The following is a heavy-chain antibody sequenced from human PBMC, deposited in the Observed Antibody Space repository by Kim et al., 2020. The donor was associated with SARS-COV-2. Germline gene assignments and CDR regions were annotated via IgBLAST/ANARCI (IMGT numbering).Heavy chain of an antibody. CDR2: MNPNSGNT. D-gene: IGHD3-16*02. V-gene: IGHV1-8*01. CDR3: ARGGAYYDYIWGSYRVYFDY. Sequence: ASVKVSCKASGYTFTSYDINWVRQATGQGLEWMGWMNPNSGNTGYAQKFQGRVTMTRNTSISTAYMELSSLRSEDTAVYYCARGGAYYDYIWGSYRVYFDYWGQGTLVTVSS. CDR1: GYTFTSYD. J-gene: IGHJ4*02.